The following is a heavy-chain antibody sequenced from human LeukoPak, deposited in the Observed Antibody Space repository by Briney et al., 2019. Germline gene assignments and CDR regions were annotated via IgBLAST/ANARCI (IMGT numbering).Heavy chain of an antibody. D-gene: IGHD5-12*01. J-gene: IGHJ4*02. V-gene: IGHV3-64*01. CDR2: ISGNGGST. CDR3: ARKWRRFNDY. Sequence: PGGSLRLSCAASGFTFSDYTMHWVRQAPGKGLEYVSAISGNGGSTYYANSVKGRFTISRDNSKDTLYLQMGSLRTEDMAVYYCARKWRRFNDYWGQGTLVTVSS. CDR1: GFTFSDYT.